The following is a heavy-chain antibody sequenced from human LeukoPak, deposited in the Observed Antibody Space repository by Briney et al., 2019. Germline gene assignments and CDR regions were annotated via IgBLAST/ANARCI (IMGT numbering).Heavy chain of an antibody. CDR3: ARDYLQLWLKGWFDP. CDR2: ISHDGGDK. J-gene: IGHJ5*02. CDR1: GFTFSSYE. V-gene: IGHV3-30*03. Sequence: GGSLRLSCAASGFTFSSYEMNWVRQAPGKGLEWVAVISHDGGDKYYADSVKGRFTISRDNSKNTMYLQMNSLRVDDTAVYYCARDYLQLWLKGWFDPWGQGTLVTVSS. D-gene: IGHD5-24*01.